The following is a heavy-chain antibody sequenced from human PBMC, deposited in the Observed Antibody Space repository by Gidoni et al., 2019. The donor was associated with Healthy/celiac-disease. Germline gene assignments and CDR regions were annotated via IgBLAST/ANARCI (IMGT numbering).Heavy chain of an antibody. CDR3: AKEPVGGGRGDSSSPFDY. CDR2: ISGSGGST. Sequence: EVKLLESGGGLVQPGGSLRLSCAASGLTVSGCAMSWVRPAPGEGLEWVSAISGSGGSTYYADSVKGRFTISRDKSKNTLYLQMNSLRAEDTAVYYCAKEPVGGGRGDSSSPFDYWGQGTLVTVSS. J-gene: IGHJ4*02. CDR1: GLTVSGCA. V-gene: IGHV3-23*01. D-gene: IGHD6-6*01.